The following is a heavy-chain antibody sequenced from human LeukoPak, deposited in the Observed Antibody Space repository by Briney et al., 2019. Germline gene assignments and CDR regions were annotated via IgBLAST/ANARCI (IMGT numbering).Heavy chain of an antibody. CDR1: GYTFTGYY. V-gene: IGHV1-2*06. J-gene: IGHJ6*03. Sequence: GASVKVSCKASGYTFTGYYMHWVRQAPGQGLEWMGRINPNSGGTNYAQKFQGRVTMTRDTSISTAYMELSRLRSDDTAVYYCASSLYCSGGSCYKWYYYMDVWGKGTTVTVS. CDR2: INPNSGGT. CDR3: ASSLYCSGGSCYKWYYYMDV. D-gene: IGHD2-15*01.